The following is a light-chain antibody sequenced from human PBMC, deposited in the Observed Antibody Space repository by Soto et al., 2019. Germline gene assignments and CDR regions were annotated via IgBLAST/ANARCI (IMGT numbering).Light chain of an antibody. J-gene: IGKJ1*01. CDR2: GAS. V-gene: IGKV3D-15*01. CDR3: QQYNKWPRT. Sequence: EIVMTQSPATLSVSPGERATLSCRPSQSVNIHLAWYQQKPGQAPRLLIYGASTRATGIPAKFSGSGSGTEFTLTISSLQPEDFAVYYCQQYNKWPRTFGQGTKVEIK. CDR1: QSVNIH.